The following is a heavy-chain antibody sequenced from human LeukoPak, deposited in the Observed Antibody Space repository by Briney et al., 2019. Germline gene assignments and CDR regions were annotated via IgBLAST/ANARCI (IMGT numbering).Heavy chain of an antibody. CDR2: IIPIFGTA. V-gene: IGHV1-69*01. CDR1: GGTFSSYA. J-gene: IGHJ3*02. CDR3: ATQDEERPVTSYDAFDI. Sequence: SVKVSCKASGGTFSSYAISWVRQAPGQGLEWMGGIIPIFGTANYAQKFQGRVTITADESTSTAYMELSSLRSEDTAAYYCATQDEERPVTSYDAFDIWGQGTMVTVSS. D-gene: IGHD1-1*01.